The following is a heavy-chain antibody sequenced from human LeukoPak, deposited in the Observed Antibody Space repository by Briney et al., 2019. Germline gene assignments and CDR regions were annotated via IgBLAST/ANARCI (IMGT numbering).Heavy chain of an antibody. CDR2: ISGSGGGT. V-gene: IGHV3-23*01. CDR3: AKDSVLWGGYEDY. Sequence: PGGSLRLSCAASGFSFFSYAMSWVRQAPGKGLEWVSAISGSGGGTYYADSVKGRFTISRDNSRKMVYLQMNSLRAEDTAVYYCAKDSVLWGGYEDYWGQGTLVTVS. J-gene: IGHJ4*02. D-gene: IGHD3-3*01. CDR1: GFSFFSYA.